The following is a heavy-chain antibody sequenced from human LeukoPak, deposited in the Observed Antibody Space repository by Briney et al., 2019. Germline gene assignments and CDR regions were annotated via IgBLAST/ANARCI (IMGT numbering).Heavy chain of an antibody. D-gene: IGHD2-2*01. Sequence: GGSLRLSCAASGFTFSSYAMSWVRQAPGKGLEWVSAISGSGGSTYYADSVKGRFTISRDNSKNTLYLQMNSLRVEDTAVYYCAKPPPYCSSTSCPPTTWGQGTLVTVSS. CDR3: AKPPPYCSSTSCPPTT. CDR1: GFTFSSYA. V-gene: IGHV3-23*01. CDR2: ISGSGGST. J-gene: IGHJ5*02.